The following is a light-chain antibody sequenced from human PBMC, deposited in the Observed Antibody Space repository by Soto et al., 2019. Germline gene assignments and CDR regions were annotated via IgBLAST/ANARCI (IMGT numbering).Light chain of an antibody. CDR3: QQYGSSGT. CDR2: GAS. J-gene: IGKJ1*01. Sequence: EIVLTQSPATLSGSPGERATLSCTASQSVSNNYLAWYQQKPGQAPRLLIYGASNRATGIPDRFSGSGSGTDFTLTISRLEPEDFAVYYCQQYGSSGTFGQGTKVDIK. V-gene: IGKV3-20*01. CDR1: QSVSNNY.